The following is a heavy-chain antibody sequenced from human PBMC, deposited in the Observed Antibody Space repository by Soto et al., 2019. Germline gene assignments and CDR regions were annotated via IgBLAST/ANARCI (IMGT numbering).Heavy chain of an antibody. CDR3: AGIGEDVYYGMDV. CDR1: GGSMRSYY. D-gene: IGHD2-21*01. CDR2: IYSRGDT. J-gene: IGHJ6*02. Sequence: PSETLSLTCSVSGGSMRSYYWNWLRQPAGKGLEWIGRIYSRGDTNYNPSVKSRVTMSVDTSKNEFSLRLNSMTAADTAVYYCAGIGEDVYYGMDVWGQGTTVTVSS. V-gene: IGHV4-4*07.